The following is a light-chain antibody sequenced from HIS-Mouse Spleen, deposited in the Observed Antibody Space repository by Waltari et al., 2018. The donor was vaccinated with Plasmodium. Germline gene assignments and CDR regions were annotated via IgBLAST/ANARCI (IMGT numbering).Light chain of an antibody. CDR2: GAS. V-gene: IGKV3-15*01. CDR3: QQYNNWSFT. J-gene: IGKJ3*01. CDR1: QSASSN. Sequence: EIVMTQSPATLSVSPGERATLSCRARQSASSNLAWYQQKPGQAPRLLIYGASTRATGIPARFSGSGSGTEFTLTISSLQSEDFAVYYCQQYNNWSFTFGPGTKVDIK.